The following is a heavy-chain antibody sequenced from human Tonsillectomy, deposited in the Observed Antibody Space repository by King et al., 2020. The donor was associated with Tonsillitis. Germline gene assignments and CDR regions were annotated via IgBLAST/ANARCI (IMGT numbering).Heavy chain of an antibody. Sequence: VTLKESGPALVKPTQTLTLTCTFSGFSLSTSGMRVSWIRQPPGKALEWLARIDWDDDKFYSTSLKTRLTISKHTSKNQVVLTMTHMDPVDTATYYCARTADSSSSAYFDYWGQGTLVTVSS. D-gene: IGHD6-6*01. CDR1: GFSLSTSGMR. V-gene: IGHV2-70*04. CDR2: IDWDDDK. J-gene: IGHJ4*02. CDR3: ARTADSSSSAYFDY.